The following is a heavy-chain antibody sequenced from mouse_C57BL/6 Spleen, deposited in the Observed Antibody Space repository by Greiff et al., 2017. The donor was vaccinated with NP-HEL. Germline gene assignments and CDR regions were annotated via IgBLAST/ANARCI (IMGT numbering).Heavy chain of an antibody. CDR2: ISDGGSYT. CDR1: GFTFSSYA. Sequence: EVQVVESGGGLVKPGGSLKLSCAASGFTFSSYAMSWVRQTPEKRLEWVATISDGGSYTYYPDNVKGRFTISRDNAKNNLYLQMSHLKSEDTAMYYCARAHYYGSSYYFDYWGQGTTLTVSS. CDR3: ARAHYYGSSYYFDY. J-gene: IGHJ2*01. D-gene: IGHD1-1*01. V-gene: IGHV5-4*01.